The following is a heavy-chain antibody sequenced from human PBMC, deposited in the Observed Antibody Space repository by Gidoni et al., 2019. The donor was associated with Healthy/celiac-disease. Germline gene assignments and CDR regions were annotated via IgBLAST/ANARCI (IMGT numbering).Heavy chain of an antibody. CDR1: GGSISSYY. V-gene: IGHV4-59*01. J-gene: IGHJ3*02. CDR2: IYYSGST. Sequence: QVQLQVPGSGPVTPSETLFPTCTVPGGSISSYYGSWIRQPPGKGLEWIGSIYYSGSTNYNPSLKSRVTISADTSKNQFSLKLSSVTAADTAVYYCARGGAFDIWGQGTMVTVSS. CDR3: ARGGAFDI.